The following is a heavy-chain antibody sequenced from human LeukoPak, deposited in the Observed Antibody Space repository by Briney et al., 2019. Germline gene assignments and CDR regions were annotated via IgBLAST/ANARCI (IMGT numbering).Heavy chain of an antibody. D-gene: IGHD1-26*01. J-gene: IGHJ4*02. CDR2: MNPNSGNT. Sequence: ASVKVSCKASGYTFTSYDINWERQATGQGLEWMGWMNPNSGNTGYAQKFQGRVTMTRNTSISTAYMELSSLRSEDTAVYYCARGIVGATIFDYWGQGTLVTVSS. CDR1: GYTFTSYD. V-gene: IGHV1-8*01. CDR3: ARGIVGATIFDY.